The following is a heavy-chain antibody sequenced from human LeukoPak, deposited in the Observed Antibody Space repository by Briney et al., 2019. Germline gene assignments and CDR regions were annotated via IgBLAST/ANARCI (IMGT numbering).Heavy chain of an antibody. CDR3: AKGGVDY. CDR1: GFSFSSYD. J-gene: IGHJ4*02. D-gene: IGHD4-17*01. CDR2: ISRSGDST. Sequence: GGSLRLSCAASGFSFSSYDMSWIRQAPGKGLEWVSAISRSGDSTYYTDSVKGRFTISRDNSRNTLSLQMNNLRAEDTAVYYCAKGGVDYWGRGTLVTVSS. V-gene: IGHV3-23*01.